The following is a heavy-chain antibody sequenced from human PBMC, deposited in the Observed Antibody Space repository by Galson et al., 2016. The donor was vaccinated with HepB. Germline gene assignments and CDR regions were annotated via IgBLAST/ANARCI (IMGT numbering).Heavy chain of an antibody. CDR2: IKQDGSEK. CDR3: ARELATDAFDI. J-gene: IGHJ3*02. V-gene: IGHV3-7*03. Sequence: SLRLSCAASGFSFNIYRMNWVRQAPGKGLEWVANIKQDGSEKYYVDSVKGRSTIPRDNAQNSLYLQTNNLRAEDAAVYYCARELATDAFDIWGQGTMVTVSS. CDR1: GFSFNIYR. D-gene: IGHD5-12*01.